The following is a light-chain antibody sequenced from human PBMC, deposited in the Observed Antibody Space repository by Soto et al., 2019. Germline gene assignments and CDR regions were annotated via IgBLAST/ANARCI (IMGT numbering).Light chain of an antibody. CDR2: GSS. Sequence: VLTQSPGTLSLSPGERATLSCRASQTLSSRHLAWYQQKPGQAPRLLIYGSSSRATDIPDRFSGSGSGTDFTLTISALEPEDFAVYYCQQRSDSITFGQGTRLEI. J-gene: IGKJ5*01. CDR3: QQRSDSIT. CDR1: QTLSSRH. V-gene: IGKV3D-20*02.